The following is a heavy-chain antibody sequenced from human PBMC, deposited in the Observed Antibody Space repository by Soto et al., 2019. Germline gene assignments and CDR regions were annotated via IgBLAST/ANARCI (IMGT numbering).Heavy chain of an antibody. D-gene: IGHD3-22*01. CDR3: ASAYYYDSSGYSPGGY. CDR1: GLTFSIYF. V-gene: IGHV3-7*01. Sequence: SLRLSCASSGLTFSIYFMSWVRHSPGEGLEWVANIKQDGSQKYYVDSVKGRFTISRDNAKNSLYLQMNSLRVEDTAVYYCASAYYYDSSGYSPGGYWGQGTLVTVSS. CDR2: IKQDGSQK. J-gene: IGHJ4*02.